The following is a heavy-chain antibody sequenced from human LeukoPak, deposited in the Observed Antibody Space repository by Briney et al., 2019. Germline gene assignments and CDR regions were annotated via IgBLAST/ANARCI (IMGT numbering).Heavy chain of an antibody. CDR3: ALSYSSGWDSYYYYFDY. J-gene: IGHJ4*02. CDR2: IYPGHSDP. CDR1: GYGFTSYW. Sequence: GEALQISFKGSGYGFTSYWIGWGRPMPGKGREWRGIIYPGHSDPTYSPSFQGPLTLSADKSISTAYLQSSSLKASDTAMYYYALSYSSGWDSYYYYFDYWGQGTLVTVSS. D-gene: IGHD6-19*01. V-gene: IGHV5-51*01.